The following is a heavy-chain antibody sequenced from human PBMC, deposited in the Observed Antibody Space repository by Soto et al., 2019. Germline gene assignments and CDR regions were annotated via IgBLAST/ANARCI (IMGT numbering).Heavy chain of an antibody. CDR3: AREFPTIFGVVTPKDYGMDV. CDR2: IIPIFGTA. V-gene: IGHV1-69*13. CDR1: GGTFSSYA. J-gene: IGHJ6*02. Sequence: SVKVSCKASGGTFSSYAISWVRQAPGQGLEWMGGIIPIFGTANYAQKFQGRVTITADESTSTAYMELSSLRSEDTAVYYCAREFPTIFGVVTPKDYGMDVWGQGTTVTV. D-gene: IGHD3-3*01.